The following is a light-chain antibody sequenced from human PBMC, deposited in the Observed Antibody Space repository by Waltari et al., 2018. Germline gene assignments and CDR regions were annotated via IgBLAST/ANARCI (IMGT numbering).Light chain of an antibody. V-gene: IGKV1-8*01. J-gene: IGKJ2*01. CDR3: QQYYSYPYT. CDR1: QGIGSY. Sequence: AIRITQSPSSLSASTGDRVTITCRASQGIGSYLAWYQQKPGKAPKLLIYAASTLQTGVPSRFSGSGSGTDFTLSISCLQSEDFATYYCQQYYSYPYTFGQGTKLEIK. CDR2: AAS.